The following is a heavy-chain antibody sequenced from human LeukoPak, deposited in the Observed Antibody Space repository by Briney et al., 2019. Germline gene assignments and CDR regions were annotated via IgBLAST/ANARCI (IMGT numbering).Heavy chain of an antibody. CDR1: GFTFSSSA. D-gene: IGHD6-13*01. CDR2: ISYDGSDK. Sequence: PGRSLRLSCAASGFTFSSSAMHWVRQAPGKGLEWVAVISYDGSDKYYADSVKGRFTISRDNSKNTLYVQMNSLRVEDTAVYYCARDPKQLTYFDYWGQGTLVTVSS. V-gene: IGHV3-30*04. CDR3: ARDPKQLTYFDY. J-gene: IGHJ4*02.